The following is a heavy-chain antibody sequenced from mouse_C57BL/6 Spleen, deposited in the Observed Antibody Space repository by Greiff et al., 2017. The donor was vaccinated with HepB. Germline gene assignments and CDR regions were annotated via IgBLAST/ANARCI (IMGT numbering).Heavy chain of an antibody. CDR2: IYPSDSET. V-gene: IGHV1-61*01. Sequence: QVQLQQPGAELVRPGSSVKLSCKASGYTFTSYWMDWVKQRPGQGLEWIGNIYPSDSETHYNQKFKDKATLTVDKSSSTAYMQLSSLTSEDSAVYYGARHPPGTRHFDVWGTGTTVTVSS. CDR1: GYTFTSYW. D-gene: IGHD3-2*02. J-gene: IGHJ1*03. CDR3: ARHPPGTRHFDV.